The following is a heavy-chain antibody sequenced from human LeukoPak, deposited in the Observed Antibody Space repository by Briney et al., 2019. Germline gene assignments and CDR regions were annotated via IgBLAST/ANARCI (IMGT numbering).Heavy chain of an antibody. CDR2: INPSGGST. D-gene: IGHD3-10*02. V-gene: IGHV1-46*01. CDR1: GYTFTSYY. J-gene: IGHJ4*02. CDR3: ARGRTMVGPDDY. Sequence: ASVKVSCKASGYTFTSYYMHWVRQAPGQGLEWMGIINPSGGSTSYAQKFQGRVTMTRDMSTSAVYMELSSLRSEDTAVCYCARGRTMVGPDDYWGQGTLVTVSS.